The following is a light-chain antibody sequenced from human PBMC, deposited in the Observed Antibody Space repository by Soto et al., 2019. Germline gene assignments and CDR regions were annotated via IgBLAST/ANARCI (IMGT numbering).Light chain of an antibody. CDR2: LTS. J-gene: IGKJ5*01. V-gene: IGKV3D-15*01. Sequence: EIVFTQSPATLSSFPGDRVTLSCRASQAVNTRLAWYQHKPGQAPRLLIYLTSIRADGIPARFSGSGSGTDLTLTISRLQSEDFAVYYCQQYNNWPTITFGQGTRLEIK. CDR1: QAVNTR. CDR3: QQYNNWPTIT.